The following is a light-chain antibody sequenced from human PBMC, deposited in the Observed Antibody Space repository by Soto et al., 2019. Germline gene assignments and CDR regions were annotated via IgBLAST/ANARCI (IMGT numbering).Light chain of an antibody. Sequence: ETMMTQSPGTLSVSLGERATLSCRASQSLRSSLAWYQQKPGQAPRLLIYDASTRATGIPARFSVSGSGTDITLTISGLQSEDFAVYYCQQYNNWPQTFGQGTKVEIK. V-gene: IGKV3-15*01. J-gene: IGKJ1*01. CDR1: QSLRSS. CDR3: QQYNNWPQT. CDR2: DAS.